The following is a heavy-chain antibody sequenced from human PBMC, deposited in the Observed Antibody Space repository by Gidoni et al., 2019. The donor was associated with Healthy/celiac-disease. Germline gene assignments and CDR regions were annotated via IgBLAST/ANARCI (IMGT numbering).Heavy chain of an antibody. V-gene: IGHV3-21*01. CDR2: ISSSSSYI. J-gene: IGHJ5*02. Sequence: EVQLVESGGGLVKPGGSLRLSCAASGFTFSSYSMNWVRQAPGKGLEWVSSISSSSSYIYYADSVKGRFTISRDNAKNSLYLQMNSLRAEDTAVYYCARAISDVPAAIDHTRGWFDPWGQGTLVTVSS. CDR3: ARAISDVPAAIDHTRGWFDP. CDR1: GFTFSSYS. D-gene: IGHD2-2*02.